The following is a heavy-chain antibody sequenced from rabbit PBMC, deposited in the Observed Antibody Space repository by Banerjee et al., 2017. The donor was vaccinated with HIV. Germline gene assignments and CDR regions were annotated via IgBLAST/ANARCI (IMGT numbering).Heavy chain of an antibody. CDR3: ARDLAGVIGWNFDL. CDR2: IDPVFGNT. CDR1: GFDFSSHG. D-gene: IGHD4-1*01. V-gene: IGHV1S39*01. Sequence: QEQLVESGGGLVQPGGSLKLSCKASGFDFSSHGVSWVRQAPGKGLEWIGYIDPVFGNTYYASWAKGRFTISKTSSTTVTLQMTSLTAADTATYFCARDLAGVIGWNFDLWGPGTLVTVS. J-gene: IGHJ4*01.